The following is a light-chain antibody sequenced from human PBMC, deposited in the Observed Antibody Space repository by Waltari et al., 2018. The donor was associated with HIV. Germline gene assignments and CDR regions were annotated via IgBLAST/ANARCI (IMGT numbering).Light chain of an antibody. CDR3: QQSYSTPWT. CDR1: QSISSY. J-gene: IGKJ1*01. CDR2: AAS. V-gene: IGKV1-39*01. Sequence: DIQMTQSPSSLSASVGDRVTITCRASQSISSYLNWYQQKPGKAKLLIYAASSLQSGVPSRFSGSGSGTDFTLTISSLQPEDFATYYCQQSYSTPWTFGQGTKVEIK.